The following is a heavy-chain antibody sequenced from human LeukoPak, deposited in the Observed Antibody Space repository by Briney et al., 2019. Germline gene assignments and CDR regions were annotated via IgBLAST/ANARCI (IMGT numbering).Heavy chain of an antibody. V-gene: IGHV4-61*01. CDR2: DYCGGIT. CDR3: ARDHFGSLDS. D-gene: IGHD3-10*01. CDR1: GFSVTTDSYC. Sequence: PSETLSLTCTVSGFSVTTDSYCWGWIRQPPGKGLEWIGYDYCGGITNYDPSLKRRVTISVDTSKNQFSLTLTSVTAADTAVYFCARDHFGSLDSWGQGILVTVSS. J-gene: IGHJ4*02.